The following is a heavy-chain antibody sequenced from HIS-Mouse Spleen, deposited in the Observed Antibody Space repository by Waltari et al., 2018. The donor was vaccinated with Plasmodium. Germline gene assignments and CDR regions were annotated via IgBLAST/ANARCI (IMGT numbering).Heavy chain of an antibody. J-gene: IGHJ4*02. CDR1: GGSISSSSYY. CDR3: ARDRIAGTSYFDY. D-gene: IGHD1-7*01. Sequence: QLQLQESGPGLVKPSETLSLTCTVSGGSISSSSYYWGWIRQPPGKGLEWIGIIYYSGRTYYNPSLKSQVTIRVDTCKNQVSLKLSSVTGADTAVYYCARDRIAGTSYFDYWGQGTLVTVTS. V-gene: IGHV4-39*07. CDR2: IYYSGRT.